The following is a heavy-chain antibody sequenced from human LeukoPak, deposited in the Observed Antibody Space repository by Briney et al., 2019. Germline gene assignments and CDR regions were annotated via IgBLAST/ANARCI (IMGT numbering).Heavy chain of an antibody. V-gene: IGHV3-21*04. Sequence: GGSLRLSCAASGFTFSTYSMNWVRQAPRKGLEWVSSISSSSNYIYYADSVKGRFTISRDNAKNSLYLQMNSLRAEDTAVYYCAKAFTTVVTAFDYWGQGTLVTVSS. CDR1: GFTFSTYS. CDR2: ISSSSNYI. CDR3: AKAFTTVVTAFDY. J-gene: IGHJ4*02. D-gene: IGHD4-23*01.